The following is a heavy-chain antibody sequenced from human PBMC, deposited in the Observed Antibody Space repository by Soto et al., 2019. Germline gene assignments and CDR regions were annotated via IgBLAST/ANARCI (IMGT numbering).Heavy chain of an antibody. CDR2: NKSKTDGGTT. J-gene: IGHJ4*02. CDR1: GFIFSNAW. CDR3: TTGDSSGLYY. D-gene: IGHD6-19*01. Sequence: GGSLRLSSAVSGFIFSNAWMSWVRQAPGKGLEWVGRNKSKTDGGTTEYAAPVKGRITISRDDSKNTLYLQMNSLKPEDTAVYYFTTGDSSGLYYWGQGTLVTVSS. V-gene: IGHV3-15*01.